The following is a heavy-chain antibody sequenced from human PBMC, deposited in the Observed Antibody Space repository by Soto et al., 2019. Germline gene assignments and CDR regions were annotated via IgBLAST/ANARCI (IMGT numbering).Heavy chain of an antibody. D-gene: IGHD3-10*01. J-gene: IGHJ6*02. CDR2: IKQDGSEK. Sequence: PGGSLRLSCAASGFTFSTYWMSWGRQAPGKGLEWVANIKQDGSEKYYVDSVKGRFTISRDNAKNSLYLQMNSLRAEDTAVYYCARDGLSHYYGSGSYSSDYGMDVWGQGTTVTVSS. V-gene: IGHV3-7*03. CDR3: ARDGLSHYYGSGSYSSDYGMDV. CDR1: GFTFSTYW.